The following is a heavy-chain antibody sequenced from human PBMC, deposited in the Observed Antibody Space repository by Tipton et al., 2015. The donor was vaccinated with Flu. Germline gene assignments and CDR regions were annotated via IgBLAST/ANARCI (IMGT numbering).Heavy chain of an antibody. V-gene: IGHV4-31*11. D-gene: IGHD3-10*01. CDR3: ARDQGFGGGLAYDYYLLDV. CDR1: GSSIRSSNYY. J-gene: IGHJ6*02. Sequence: TLSLTCAVSGSSIRSSNYYWGWIRQPPGKGLEWIGGIYYSGSTYYNPSLMSRLTISVDTSKNRFFLNLNSVTAADTAVYYCARDQGFGGGLAYDYYLLDVWGQGTTVTVSS. CDR2: IYYSGST.